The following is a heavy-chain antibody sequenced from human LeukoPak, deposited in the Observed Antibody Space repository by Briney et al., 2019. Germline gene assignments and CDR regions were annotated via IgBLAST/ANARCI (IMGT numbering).Heavy chain of an antibody. CDR3: ARVRYSSSWFGD. CDR2: INAGNGNT. V-gene: IGHV1-3*01. CDR1: GYTFTSYA. D-gene: IGHD6-13*01. J-gene: IGHJ5*02. Sequence: ASVNVSCKASGYTFTSYAMHWVRQAPGQRLEWMGWINAGNGNTKYSQKFQGRVTITRDTSASTAYMELSSLRSEDTAVYYCARVRYSSSWFGDWGQGTLVTVSS.